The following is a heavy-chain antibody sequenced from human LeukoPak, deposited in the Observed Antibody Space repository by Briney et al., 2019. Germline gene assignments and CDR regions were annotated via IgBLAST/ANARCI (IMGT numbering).Heavy chain of an antibody. D-gene: IGHD6-13*01. CDR3: ARGAVAGYLNAPLDY. J-gene: IGHJ4*02. Sequence: SETLSLTCTVSGVSISAYYWIWIRQPPGKGLEWIGYIYYSGSTNYNPSLKSRVTTSVDTSKNQFSLKLTSVTAADTAVYYCARGAVAGYLNAPLDYWGQGTLVTVSS. CDR2: IYYSGST. CDR1: GVSISAYY. V-gene: IGHV4-59*01.